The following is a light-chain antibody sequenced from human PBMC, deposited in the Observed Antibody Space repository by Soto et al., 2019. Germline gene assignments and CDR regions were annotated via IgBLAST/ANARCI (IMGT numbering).Light chain of an antibody. CDR3: QVWDSSSDHRVV. Sequence: SYELTQPPSVSVAPGKTARITCGGNNIGSKSVHWYQQKPGQAPVLVIYHDSDRTSGIPERFSGSNSGNTATLTISRVEAGDEADYYCQVWDSSSDHRVVFGGGTKLTVL. CDR2: HDS. CDR1: NIGSKS. J-gene: IGLJ2*01. V-gene: IGLV3-21*04.